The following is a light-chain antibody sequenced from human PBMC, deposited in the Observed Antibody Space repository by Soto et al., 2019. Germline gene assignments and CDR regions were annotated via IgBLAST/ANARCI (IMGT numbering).Light chain of an antibody. Sequence: QSVLTQPPSMSAAPGQTVTISCSGSNSNIGNNHVSWYQRFPGTAPKLLIYDSNKRPSGIPDRFSGSKSATSATLGITGLQTGDEADYFCGTWDSSLGAVLFGGGTQLTVL. CDR1: NSNIGNNH. V-gene: IGLV1-51*01. CDR2: DSN. CDR3: GTWDSSLGAVL. J-gene: IGLJ2*01.